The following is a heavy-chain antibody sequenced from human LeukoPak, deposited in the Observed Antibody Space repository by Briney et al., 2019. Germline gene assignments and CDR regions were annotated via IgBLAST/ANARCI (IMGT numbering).Heavy chain of an antibody. J-gene: IGHJ4*02. CDR1: GFTVSSNY. V-gene: IGHV3-66*01. Sequence: GGSLRLSCVASGFTVSSNYMSWVRQAPGKGLEWASVIYNDGSSYYADSVKGRFTISRDNSKNTLYLQMNSLRAEDTAVYYCARDRPFGGVLDFDYWGQGTLVTVSS. D-gene: IGHD3-16*01. CDR3: ARDRPFGGVLDFDY. CDR2: IYNDGSS.